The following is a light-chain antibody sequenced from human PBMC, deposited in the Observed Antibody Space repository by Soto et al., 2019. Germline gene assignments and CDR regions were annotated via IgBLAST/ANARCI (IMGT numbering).Light chain of an antibody. CDR1: ISNIGSNY. Sequence: QSVLTQPPSASGTPGQRVSISCSGSISNIGSNYVYWYQQLPGTAPKVLSNRNDQRPSGVPDRFSGSKSGTSASLAISGLRSEDEADYYCAACDDSLRSYVFGTGTKLTVL. V-gene: IGLV1-47*01. CDR3: AACDDSLRSYV. J-gene: IGLJ1*01. CDR2: RND.